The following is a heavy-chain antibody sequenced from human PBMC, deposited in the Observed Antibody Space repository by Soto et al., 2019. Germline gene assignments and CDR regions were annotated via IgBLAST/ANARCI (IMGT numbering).Heavy chain of an antibody. CDR1: GFTFSAYA. D-gene: IGHD6-19*01. J-gene: IGHJ5*02. Sequence: WGSLILSCAASGFTFSAYAMSWVRQAPGKGLEWVSAITGIGSTTYYADSVKCGFTISRDNSKNTLFLQMNSLRAEDTAIYYCARNRDTGVAGTSCWFGPWGQGTLVTVSS. CDR2: ITGIGSTT. CDR3: ARNRDTGVAGTSCWFGP. V-gene: IGHV3-23*01.